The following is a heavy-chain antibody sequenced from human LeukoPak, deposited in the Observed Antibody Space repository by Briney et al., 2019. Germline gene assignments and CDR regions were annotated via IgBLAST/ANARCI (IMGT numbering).Heavy chain of an antibody. CDR2: ISYDGSNK. D-gene: IGHD4-17*01. CDR3: ATTVTTYHYFDY. Sequence: GGSLRLSCAASGFTFSSYAMHWVRQAPGKGLEWVAVISYDGSNKYYADSVKGRFTISRDNSKNTLYLQMNSLRAEDTAVYYCATTVTTYHYFDYWGQGTLVTVSS. CDR1: GFTFSSYA. V-gene: IGHV3-30*04. J-gene: IGHJ4*02.